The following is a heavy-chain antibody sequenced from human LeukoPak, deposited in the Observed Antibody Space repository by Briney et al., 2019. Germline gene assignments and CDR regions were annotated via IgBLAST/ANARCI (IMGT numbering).Heavy chain of an antibody. V-gene: IGHV3-21*01. CDR1: GFTFSSYS. Sequence: GGSLRLSCAASGFTFSSYSMNWVCQAPGKGLEWVSSISSSSSYIYYADSVKGRFTISRDNAKNSLYLQMNSLRAEDTAVYYCARSSSAYQWSSDYWGQGTLVTVSS. CDR2: ISSSSSYI. J-gene: IGHJ4*02. CDR3: ARSSSAYQWSSDY. D-gene: IGHD2-15*01.